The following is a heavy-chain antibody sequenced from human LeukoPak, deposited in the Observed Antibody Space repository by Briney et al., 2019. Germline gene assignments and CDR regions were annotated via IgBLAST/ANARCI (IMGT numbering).Heavy chain of an antibody. CDR3: AREKFDS. J-gene: IGHJ5*01. Sequence: PGGSLRLSCAASGFAFSNFAMHWVRQAPGKGLEWVAVVSFEGTIKYYSDSAKGRFTISRDNSNSLISLQMNNLTTEDTAAYYCAREKFDSWGQGILVIVSP. CDR1: GFAFSNFA. V-gene: IGHV3-30*14. CDR2: VSFEGTIK.